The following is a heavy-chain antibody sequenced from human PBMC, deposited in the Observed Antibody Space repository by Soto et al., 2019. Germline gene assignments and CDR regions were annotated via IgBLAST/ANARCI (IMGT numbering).Heavy chain of an antibody. CDR2: IIPILGIA. V-gene: IGHV1-69*02. CDR1: GGTFSSYT. J-gene: IGHJ4*02. Sequence: ASVKVSCKASGGTFSSYTISWVRQAPGQGLEWMGRIIPILGIANYAQKFQGRVTITADKSTSTAYMELSSLRSEDTAVYYCASVLRYFDWLDYWGQGTLVTGSS. CDR3: ASVLRYFDWLDY. D-gene: IGHD3-9*01.